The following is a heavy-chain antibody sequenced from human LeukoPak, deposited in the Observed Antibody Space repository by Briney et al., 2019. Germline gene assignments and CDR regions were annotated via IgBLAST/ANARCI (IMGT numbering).Heavy chain of an antibody. D-gene: IGHD6-6*01. CDR3: AMGARTSSFDY. Sequence: GASVKVTCKASGSTFTSYDVNGVRQATGRGLEWMGWVNPNSGNTAYAQNFQGRVTMTSDTSINTACVELSSLRSEETAVYCCAMGARTSSFDYWGEGSLVSDSS. J-gene: IGHJ4*02. CDR1: GSTFTSYD. CDR2: VNPNSGNT. V-gene: IGHV1-8*01.